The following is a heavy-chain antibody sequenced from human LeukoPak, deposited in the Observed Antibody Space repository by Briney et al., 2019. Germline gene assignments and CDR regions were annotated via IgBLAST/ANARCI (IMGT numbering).Heavy chain of an antibody. Sequence: GGSLRLSCAAPGFTFSSYGMHWVRQAPPRGLEGVAVISYDGSNKYYADSVKGRFTISRDNSKNTLYLQMHSLRVEDTAVYYCAPEGDGYILFDYWGEGTLVSVS. V-gene: IGHV3-30*03. J-gene: IGHJ4*02. CDR2: ISYDGSNK. CDR3: APEGDGYILFDY. D-gene: IGHD5-24*01. CDR1: GFTFSSYG.